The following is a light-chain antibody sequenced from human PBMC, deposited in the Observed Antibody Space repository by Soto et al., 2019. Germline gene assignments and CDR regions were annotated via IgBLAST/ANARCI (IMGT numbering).Light chain of an antibody. V-gene: IGKV1-39*01. CDR2: AVT. J-gene: IGKJ1*01. Sequence: DIQMTQSPSSLSASVGDRVTITCRASHSISSYLSLNWYQQRQGKAPKLLIFAVTSLQSGVPSRCSGSRSGTDFPPTISSLQPEDFATYCSQQSYSTPRTFGKGTKVQIK. CDR3: QQSYSTPRT. CDR1: HSISSY.